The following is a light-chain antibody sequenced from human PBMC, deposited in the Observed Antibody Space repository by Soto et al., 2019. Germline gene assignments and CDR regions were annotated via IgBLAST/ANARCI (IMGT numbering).Light chain of an antibody. J-gene: IGKJ3*01. Sequence: DLVMTQSPLSLPVTPGEPASISCRSSQSLLHNDGYNYLDWYVQKPGQSPQLLIYLGSHRASGVPDRFSGSGSGTDFTLKISRVEAEDVGVYYCMQGLQDLTFGPGTKVDIK. V-gene: IGKV2-28*01. CDR1: QSLLHNDGYNY. CDR3: MQGLQDLT. CDR2: LGS.